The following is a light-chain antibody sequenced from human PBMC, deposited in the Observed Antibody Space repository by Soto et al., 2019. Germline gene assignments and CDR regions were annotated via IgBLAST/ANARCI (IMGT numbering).Light chain of an antibody. J-gene: IGLJ1*01. V-gene: IGLV2-14*01. CDR2: EVS. CDR1: GSDVGGYNY. Sequence: SVLTQPASVSGSPGQSITISCTGTGSDVGGYNYVSWYQQHPGKAPKLMIYEVSNRPSGVSNRFSGSKSGNTASLTISGLEAEDEADYYCSSYTSSSTYVFGTGTKVTVL. CDR3: SSYTSSSTYV.